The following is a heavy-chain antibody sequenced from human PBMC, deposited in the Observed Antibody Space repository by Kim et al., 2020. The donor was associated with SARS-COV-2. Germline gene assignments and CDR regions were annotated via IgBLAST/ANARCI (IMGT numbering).Heavy chain of an antibody. CDR1: GGTFSSYA. CDR2: IITIFGTA. V-gene: IGHV1-69*13. Sequence: SVKVSCKASGGTFSSYAISWVRQAPGEGLEWMGGIITIFGTANYAQKFQGRVTITADESTSTAYMELSSLRSEDTDVYYCARDTRWVVVAANYYYYGMDVWGQGTTVTVSS. J-gene: IGHJ6*02. D-gene: IGHD2-15*01. CDR3: ARDTRWVVVAANYYYYGMDV.